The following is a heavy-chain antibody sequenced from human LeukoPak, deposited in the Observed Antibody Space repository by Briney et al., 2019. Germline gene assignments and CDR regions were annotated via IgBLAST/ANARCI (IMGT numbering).Heavy chain of an antibody. J-gene: IGHJ4*02. D-gene: IGHD5-18*01. CDR1: GFTFSSYA. CDR2: ISSSGSTI. Sequence: PGGSLRLSCAASGFTFSSYAMHWVRQAPGKGLEWVSYISSSGSTIYYADSVKGRFTISRDNAKNSLYLQMNSLRAEDTAVYYCARRQKDGSYDYWGQGTLVTVSS. CDR3: ARRQKDGSYDY. V-gene: IGHV3-48*03.